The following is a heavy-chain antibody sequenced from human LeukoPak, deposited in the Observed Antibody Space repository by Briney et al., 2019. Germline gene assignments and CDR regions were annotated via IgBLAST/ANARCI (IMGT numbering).Heavy chain of an antibody. CDR1: GGTFSSYA. D-gene: IGHD6-13*01. J-gene: IGHJ4*02. Sequence: SVKVSCKASGGTFSSYAISWVRQAPGQGLEWMGRIIPILGIANYAQKFQGRVTITADKSTSTAYMELSSLRSEDTAVYYCAICIAAVGQFDYWGQGNLVTVSS. CDR3: AICIAAVGQFDY. V-gene: IGHV1-69*04. CDR2: IIPILGIA.